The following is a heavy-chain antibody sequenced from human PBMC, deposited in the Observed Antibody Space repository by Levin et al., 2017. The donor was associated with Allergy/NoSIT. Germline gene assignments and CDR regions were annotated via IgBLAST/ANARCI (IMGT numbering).Heavy chain of an antibody. CDR1: GFSFSTYA. V-gene: IGHV3-23*01. CDR3: AKVLSSSWQVDS. CDR2: ISRGGGST. D-gene: IGHD6-13*01. J-gene: IGHJ4*02. Sequence: QPGGSLRLSCAASGFSFSTYAMTWVRQAPGKGLEWVSGISRGGGSTYYADSVKGRLTISRDNSKNTLYLQMNSLRAEDTAIYYCAKVLSSSWQVDSWGQGTLVTVSS.